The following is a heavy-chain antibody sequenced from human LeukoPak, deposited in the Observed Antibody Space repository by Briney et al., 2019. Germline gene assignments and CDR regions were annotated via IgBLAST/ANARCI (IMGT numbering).Heavy chain of an antibody. J-gene: IGHJ4*02. D-gene: IGHD3-22*01. CDR2: FSGSGGST. Sequence: AGGSLRLSCAASGFTFSSYAMSWVRQAPGKGLEWVSTFSGSGGSTHYADSVKGRFTISRDNSKNTLYLQMNSLRAEDTAVYYCARSSYYYDSSGYYLVWPPNYWGQGTLVTVSS. CDR1: GFTFSSYA. V-gene: IGHV3-23*01. CDR3: ARSSYYYDSSGYYLVWPPNY.